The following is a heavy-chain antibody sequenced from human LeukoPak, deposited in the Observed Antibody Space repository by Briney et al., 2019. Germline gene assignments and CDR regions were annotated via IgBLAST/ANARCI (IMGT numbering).Heavy chain of an antibody. CDR2: IDPGDSFT. V-gene: IGHV5-10-1*01. Sequence: GESLKISFKGSGYSFTAYWISWVRQMPGKGLEWMARIDPGDSFTKYSPSFQGHVSISADKSTSTVYLQWRSLRASDTAMYYCARDGGGVSSWVSHWGQGTQVTVSS. J-gene: IGHJ4*02. D-gene: IGHD2-8*02. CDR3: ARDGGGVSSWVSH. CDR1: GYSFTAYW.